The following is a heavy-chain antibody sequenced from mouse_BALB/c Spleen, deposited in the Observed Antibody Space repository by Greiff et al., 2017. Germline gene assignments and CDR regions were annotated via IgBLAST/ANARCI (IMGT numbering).Heavy chain of an antibody. J-gene: IGHJ4*01. D-gene: IGHD2-10*01. CDR2: IWAGGST. CDR3: ARAYYGNYLAMDY. V-gene: IGHV2-9*02. CDR1: GFSLTSYG. Sequence: VKLVESGPGLVAPSQSLSITCTVSGFSLTSYGVHWVRQPPGKGLEWLGVIWAGGSTNYNSALMSRLSISKDNSKSQVFLKMNSLQTDDTAMYYCARAYYGNYLAMDYWGQGTSVTVSS.